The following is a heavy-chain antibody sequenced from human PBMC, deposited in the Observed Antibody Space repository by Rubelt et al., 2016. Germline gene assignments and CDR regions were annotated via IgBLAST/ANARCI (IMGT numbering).Heavy chain of an antibody. D-gene: IGHD2-2*01. CDR3: ARWKGGSSTIDY. CDR2: FYYSGST. CDR1: GASIRNNH. V-gene: IGHV4-59*08. Sequence: QVQLQESGPGLVKPSETLSLTCTVSGASIRNNHWSWIRQPPGKGLEWIGSFYYSGSTTYNPSLKSRVTMSVDTSKNQFSRKLGAGTAADTAVYYCARWKGGSSTIDYWGRGTLVTVSS. J-gene: IGHJ4*02.